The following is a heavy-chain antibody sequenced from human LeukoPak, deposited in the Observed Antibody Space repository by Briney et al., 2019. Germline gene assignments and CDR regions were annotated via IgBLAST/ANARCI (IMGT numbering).Heavy chain of an antibody. D-gene: IGHD3-9*01. V-gene: IGHV1-18*01. J-gene: IGHJ4*02. CDR2: ISAYNGYT. CDR3: ARDHSYDLLLWGASTYFDY. Sequence: GASVKVSCKASGYTVTSYGISWVRQAPGQGLEWMGWISAYNGYTDYAQELQGRVTMTTDTSTSTAYMELRSLRSDDTAVYYCARDHSYDLLLWGASTYFDYWGQGTLVTVSS. CDR1: GYTVTSYG.